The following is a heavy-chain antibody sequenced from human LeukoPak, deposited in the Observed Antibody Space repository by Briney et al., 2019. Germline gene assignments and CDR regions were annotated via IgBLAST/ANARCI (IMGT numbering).Heavy chain of an antibody. V-gene: IGHV4-38-2*02. CDR2: TYHSGTS. CDR3: ARGLGYSSSWYGY. J-gene: IGHJ4*02. D-gene: IGHD6-13*01. CDR1: GYSISNGYY. Sequence: PSETLSLTCTVSGYSISNGYYWGWIRRPPGKGLEWIGTTYHSGTSYYNPSLKSRVTISVDTSKNQLSLKVNSVTAADTAVYYCARGLGYSSSWYGYWGQGTLVTVSS.